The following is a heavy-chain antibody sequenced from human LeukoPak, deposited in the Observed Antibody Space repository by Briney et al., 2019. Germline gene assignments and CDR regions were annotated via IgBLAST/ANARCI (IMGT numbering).Heavy chain of an antibody. V-gene: IGHV3-48*04. CDR3: VRDRYSGYDRDDY. CDR1: GFTFTSYS. D-gene: IGHD5-12*01. J-gene: IGHJ4*02. CDR2: ISSSSSTI. Sequence: GGSLRLSCAASGFTFTSYSMNWVRQAPGKGLEWVSCISSSSSTIYYADSVKGRFTISRDNAKNSLYLQMNSLRVEDAAVYYCVRDRYSGYDRDDYWGQGILVTVSS.